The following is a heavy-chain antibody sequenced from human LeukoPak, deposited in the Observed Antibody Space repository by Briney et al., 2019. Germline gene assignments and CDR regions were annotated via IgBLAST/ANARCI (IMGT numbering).Heavy chain of an antibody. CDR1: GYTLSTYT. CDR2: IYAGNGNV. CDR3: STHRGADSGYDT. Sequence: GASVKVSCKASGYTLSTYTMHWLRQAPGQRPEWMGCIYAGNGNVKYSQNFQGRVSITRDTSASTAYMELSSLRSEDTAVYYCSTHRGADSGYDTWGQGTLVTVSS. V-gene: IGHV1-3*01. D-gene: IGHD5-12*01. J-gene: IGHJ5*02.